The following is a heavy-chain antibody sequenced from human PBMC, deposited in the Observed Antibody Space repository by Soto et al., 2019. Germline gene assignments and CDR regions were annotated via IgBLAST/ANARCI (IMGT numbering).Heavy chain of an antibody. J-gene: IGHJ4*02. V-gene: IGHV1-46*03. CDR2: INPFDGSR. Sequence: QVELVQSGAEVKKPGASVKVSCKASGYIFTSYYLHWVRQAPGQGLEWMGWINPFDGSRMFAQSFQGRGTSTRDTATSTVYMELSGLRSDDTAVYYCSRVDPGETSPFDHWGQGTLVTVSS. CDR1: GYIFTSYY. D-gene: IGHD3-10*01. CDR3: SRVDPGETSPFDH.